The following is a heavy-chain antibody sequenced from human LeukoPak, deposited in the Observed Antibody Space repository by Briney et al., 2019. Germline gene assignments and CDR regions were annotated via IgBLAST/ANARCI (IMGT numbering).Heavy chain of an antibody. Sequence: PGGSLRLSCAASGFTFSSYAMSWVRQAPGKGLEWVAAISGSGGSTYYADSVKGRFTISRDNSKNTLYLQMNSLRAEDTAVYYSAKTKSGSGWYRHYFDYWGQGTLVTVSS. CDR2: ISGSGGST. CDR1: GFTFSSYA. J-gene: IGHJ4*02. D-gene: IGHD6-19*01. V-gene: IGHV3-23*01. CDR3: AKTKSGSGWYRHYFDY.